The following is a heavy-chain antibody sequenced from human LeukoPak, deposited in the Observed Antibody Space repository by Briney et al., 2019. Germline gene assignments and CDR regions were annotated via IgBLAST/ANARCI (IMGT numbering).Heavy chain of an antibody. D-gene: IGHD3-3*01. CDR1: GFTFSSYA. V-gene: IGHV3-23*01. CDR2: ISGSGGST. Sequence: PGGSLRLSCAASGFTFSSYAMSWVRQAPGKGLEWVSGISGSGGSTYYADSVKGRFTISRDNSKNTLFLQMDSLRAEDTAIYYCGKVPYYDFWSGYSYYFDYWGQGTLVTVSS. J-gene: IGHJ4*02. CDR3: GKVPYYDFWSGYSYYFDY.